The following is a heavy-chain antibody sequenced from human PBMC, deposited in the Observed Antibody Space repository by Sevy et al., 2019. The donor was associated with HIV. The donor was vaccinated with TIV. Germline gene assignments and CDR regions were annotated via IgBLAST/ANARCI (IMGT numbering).Heavy chain of an antibody. CDR3: ARVPTYYYGSSTYFDY. CDR2: ICVYNGNS. D-gene: IGHD3-10*01. CDR1: GFSFSSYG. J-gene: IGHJ4*02. V-gene: IGHV1-18*01. Sequence: ASVKVSCKASGFSFSSYGFTWVRQAPRQGLEWMGWICVYNGNSNSAQRLQGRVTLTTDTSTSTVYMELSGLKSDDTAVYYCARVPTYYYGSSTYFDYWGQGTPVTVSS.